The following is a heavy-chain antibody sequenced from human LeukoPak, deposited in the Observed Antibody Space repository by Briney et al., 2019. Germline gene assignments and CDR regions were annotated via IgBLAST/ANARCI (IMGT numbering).Heavy chain of an antibody. D-gene: IGHD3-16*01. CDR3: AKDLMGGSYTFDH. Sequence: GGSLRLSCAASGFIFSKYGMHWVRQAPGMGLEWMAFIQYDKIFTWYTDSVKGRFTISRDDSKNTVHLQMSSLRDEDTAVYYCAKDLMGGSYTFDHWGQGIQVIVSS. CDR2: IQYDKIFT. V-gene: IGHV3-30*02. CDR1: GFIFSKYG. J-gene: IGHJ4*02.